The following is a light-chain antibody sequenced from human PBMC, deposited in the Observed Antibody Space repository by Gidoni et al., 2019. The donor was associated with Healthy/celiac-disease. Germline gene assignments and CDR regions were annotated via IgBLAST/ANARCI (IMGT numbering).Light chain of an antibody. CDR1: ALPKQY. Sequence: YELTQPPSVSVSPGQTARITCSGDALPKQYAYWYQQKPGQSPVMLIYKDSERPSGIPERFSGSSSGKTVTLTISGVQAEDEADYYCQSADSSGTYVVFGGGTKLTVL. V-gene: IGLV3-25*03. J-gene: IGLJ2*01. CDR2: KDS. CDR3: QSADSSGTYVV.